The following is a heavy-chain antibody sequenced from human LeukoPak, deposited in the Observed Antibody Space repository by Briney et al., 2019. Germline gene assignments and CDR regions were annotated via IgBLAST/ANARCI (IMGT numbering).Heavy chain of an antibody. D-gene: IGHD5-24*01. CDR2: ISGSGDST. CDR1: GFTFSSNA. V-gene: IGHV3-23*01. J-gene: IGHJ4*02. Sequence: GGSLRLSCAASGFTFSSNAMSWVRQAPGKGLEWVSVISGSGDSTSYADSVKGRFTISRDNSKNTLYLHMNSLRAEDTAVYHCAKDAPHVDMATLVKAYFFDYCGRGALVTVSS. CDR3: AKDAPHVDMATLVKAYFFDY.